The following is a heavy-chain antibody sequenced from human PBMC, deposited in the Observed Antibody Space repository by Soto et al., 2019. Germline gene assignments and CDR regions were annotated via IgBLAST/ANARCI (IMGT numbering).Heavy chain of an antibody. CDR1: GYTFTSYD. Sequence: DSVKVSCKASGYTFTSYDINWVRQATGQGLEWMGWMNPNSGNIGYAQKFQGRVTMTRNTSISTAYMELRSLRSEDTAVYYCARDLAVVLIDSWGQGTLVTVS. V-gene: IGHV1-8*01. CDR3: ARDLAVVLIDS. D-gene: IGHD6-19*01. J-gene: IGHJ4*02. CDR2: MNPNSGNI.